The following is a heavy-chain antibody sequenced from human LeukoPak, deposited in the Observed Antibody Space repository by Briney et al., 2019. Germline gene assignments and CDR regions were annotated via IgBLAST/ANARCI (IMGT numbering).Heavy chain of an antibody. CDR3: AREDFWTGYYTGMEFDY. CDR2: IKQDGGEK. D-gene: IGHD3/OR15-3a*01. V-gene: IGHV3-7*01. Sequence: GGSLRLSCAASGFTFSRHWMSWVRQAPGKGLEWVANIKQDGGEKYYVDSVKGRFTISRDNAKNSLYLQMNSLRAEDTAVYFCAREDFWTGYYTGMEFDYWGQGTLVTASS. J-gene: IGHJ4*02. CDR1: GFTFSRHW.